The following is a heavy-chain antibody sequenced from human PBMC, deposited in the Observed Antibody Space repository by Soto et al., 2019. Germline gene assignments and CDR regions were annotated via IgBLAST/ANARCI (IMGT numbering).Heavy chain of an antibody. CDR3: AGGRKESAAVGVAFAI. CDR2: IDPSGGST. CDR1: GYTFTASY. D-gene: IGHD2-2*01. J-gene: IGHJ3*02. V-gene: IGHV1-46*01. Sequence: ASVKVSCKASGYTFTASYMHWVRQAPGQGLEWMGIIDPSGGSTSYSQKFQGRVTMTRDTSTSTVYMDGLRAEDTAVYFCAGGRKESAAVGVAFAIWGQGTMVTVSS.